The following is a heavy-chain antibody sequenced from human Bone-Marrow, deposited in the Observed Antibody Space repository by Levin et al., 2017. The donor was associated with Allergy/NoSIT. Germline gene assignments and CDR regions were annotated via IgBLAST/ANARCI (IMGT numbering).Heavy chain of an antibody. CDR3: ARHRGYLYNGNLGYIDY. Sequence: KVSCKASGYNFTKYWIGWVRQMPGKGLEWMGIIWPDDSDNRYSPSLQGQVTISADKSISTAYLQWSSLKASDTAMYYCARHRGYLYNGNLGYIDYWGHGTLVTVSS. V-gene: IGHV5-51*01. J-gene: IGHJ4*01. CDR2: IWPDDSDN. D-gene: IGHD3-16*02. CDR1: GYNFTKYW.